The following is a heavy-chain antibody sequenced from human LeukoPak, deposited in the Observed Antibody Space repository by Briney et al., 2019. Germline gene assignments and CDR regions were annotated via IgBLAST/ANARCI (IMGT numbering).Heavy chain of an antibody. D-gene: IGHD4-17*01. CDR2: IYSSGST. V-gene: IGHV4-4*07. Sequence: SETLSLTCTVSGSSMNGYYWSWIRQPAGKGLEWIGRIYSSGSTNYNPSPKSRVTMSVDTSKNQLSLKLSSVTAADTAVYYCARDLNGDYAYYWGQGTLVTASS. CDR1: GSSMNGYY. J-gene: IGHJ4*02. CDR3: ARDLNGDYAYY.